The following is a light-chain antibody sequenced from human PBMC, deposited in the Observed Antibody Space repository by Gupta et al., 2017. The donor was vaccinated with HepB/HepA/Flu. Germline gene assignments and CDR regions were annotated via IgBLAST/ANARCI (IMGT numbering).Light chain of an antibody. J-gene: IGKJ1*01. CDR1: RSVSSSY. Sequence: EIVLTQSPGTLSLSPGERATLSCRASRSVSSSYLAWYQQKPGQAPRLLIYGASSGATGIPDRFSGSGSGTDFTLTISRLEPEDFAVYYCQQYGSSPWTFGQGTKVEIK. CDR2: GAS. V-gene: IGKV3-20*01. CDR3: QQYGSSPWT.